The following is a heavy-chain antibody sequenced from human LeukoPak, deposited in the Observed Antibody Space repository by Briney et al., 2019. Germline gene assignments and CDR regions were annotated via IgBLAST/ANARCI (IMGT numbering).Heavy chain of an antibody. CDR2: ISWNSGSI. J-gene: IGHJ3*02. D-gene: IGHD5-24*01. V-gene: IGHV3-9*01. CDR3: AKDTVATTLLEAFDI. Sequence: GGSLRLSCSASGLTFSTYSMNWVRQAPGKGLEWVSGISWNSGSIGYADSVKGRFTISRDNAKNSLYLQMSSLRAEDTALYYCAKDTVATTLLEAFDIWGQGTMVTVSS. CDR1: GLTFSTYS.